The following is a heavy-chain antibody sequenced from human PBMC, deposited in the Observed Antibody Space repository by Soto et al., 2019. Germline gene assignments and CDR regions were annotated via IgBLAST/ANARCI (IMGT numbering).Heavy chain of an antibody. CDR2: IYYSGST. D-gene: IGHD3-10*01. CDR1: GGSISSYY. CDR3: ERQKLWFGELDAFDI. Sequence: SETLSLTCTVSGGSISSYYWSWIRQPPGKGLEWIGYIYYSGSTNYNPSLKSRVTISVDTSKNQFSLKLSSVTAADTAVYYCERQKLWFGELDAFDIWGQGTMVTVSS. J-gene: IGHJ3*02. V-gene: IGHV4-59*08.